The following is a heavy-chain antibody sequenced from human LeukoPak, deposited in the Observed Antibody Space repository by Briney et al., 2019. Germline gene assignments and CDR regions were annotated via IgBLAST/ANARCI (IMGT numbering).Heavy chain of an antibody. CDR2: INPNSGGT. Sequence: GASVKVSCKASGYTFTNYHIHWVRQAPGQGLECMGWINPNSGGTNYVQKFQGRVTMTRDTSIYTAYMELSRLSSDDTAVYYCARDSTNKPFDYWGQGTLVTVSS. CDR1: GYTFTNYH. J-gene: IGHJ4*02. V-gene: IGHV1-2*02. CDR3: ARDSTNKPFDY. D-gene: IGHD1/OR15-1a*01.